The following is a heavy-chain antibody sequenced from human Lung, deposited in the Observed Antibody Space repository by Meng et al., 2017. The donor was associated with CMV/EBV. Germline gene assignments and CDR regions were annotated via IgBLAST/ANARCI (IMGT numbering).Heavy chain of an antibody. J-gene: IGHJ4*02. CDR2: MSFDGGNI. V-gene: IGHV3-30-3*01. D-gene: IGHD2-8*01. CDR3: ARDGDYCTDGTCYFDY. CDR1: GFTFSRYA. Sequence: GGSXRLXCAASGFTFSRYAMHWVRQAQGKGLEWVALMSFDGGNIQYTDSLKGRFTISRDNSKNVLYLEMNSLRLEDTAVYYCARDGDYCTDGTCYFDYWGQGTXVTVSS.